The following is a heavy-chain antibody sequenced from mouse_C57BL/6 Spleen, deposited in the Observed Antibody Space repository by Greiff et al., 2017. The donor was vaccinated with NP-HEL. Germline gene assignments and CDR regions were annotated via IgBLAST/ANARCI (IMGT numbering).Heavy chain of an antibody. D-gene: IGHD3-3*01. V-gene: IGHV1-15*01. CDR1: GYTFTDYE. CDR2: IDPETGGT. CDR3: TRNGPSRAMDC. J-gene: IGHJ4*01. Sequence: QVQLQQSGAELVRPGASVTLSCKASGYTFTDYEMHWVKQTPVHGLEWIGAIDPETGGTAYNQKFKGKAILTADKSSSTAYMELRSLTSEDSAVYYCTRNGPSRAMDCWGQGTSVTVSS.